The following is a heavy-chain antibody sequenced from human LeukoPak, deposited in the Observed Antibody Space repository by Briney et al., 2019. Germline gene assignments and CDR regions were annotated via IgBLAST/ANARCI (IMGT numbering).Heavy chain of an antibody. J-gene: IGHJ4*02. CDR3: AREWAGLFDY. CDR2: ISSGSSSI. D-gene: IGHD1-26*01. Sequence: PGGSLRLSCAASGFTFGTYSMNWVRQAPGKGLEWVSYISSGSSSIYYADSVKGRFTISRDNAKNSLFVQMNSLRDEDTAVYYCAREWAGLFDYWGQGTLVTVSS. CDR1: GFTFGTYS. V-gene: IGHV3-48*02.